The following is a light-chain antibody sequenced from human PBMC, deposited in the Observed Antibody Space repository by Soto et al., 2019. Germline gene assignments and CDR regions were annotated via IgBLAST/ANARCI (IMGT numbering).Light chain of an antibody. CDR1: NSDIGGYNY. J-gene: IGLJ2*01. CDR3: ASYTSSGTVL. V-gene: IGLV2-14*03. Sequence: QSVLTQPASVSESPGQSITMSCTGTNSDIGGYNYVSWYQQHPGKAPKLIIYDVSNRPSGISNRFSGSKSGNTASLTISGLQVEDEADYYCASYTSSGTVLFGGGTKLTVL. CDR2: DVS.